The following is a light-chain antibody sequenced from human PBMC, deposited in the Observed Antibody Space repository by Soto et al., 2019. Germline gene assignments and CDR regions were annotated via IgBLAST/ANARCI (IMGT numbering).Light chain of an antibody. CDR1: QSVSSNY. CDR3: QQYGSSPWT. Sequence: IGFKQSPCTLALSPGERATLSCRAGQSVSSNYLAWYQQKPGQAPRLLIYAASSRATGIPDRFSGSGSGTDFTLTISRLEPEDFAVYYCQQYGSSPWTFGQGTKVDI. J-gene: IGKJ1*01. CDR2: AAS. V-gene: IGKV3-20*01.